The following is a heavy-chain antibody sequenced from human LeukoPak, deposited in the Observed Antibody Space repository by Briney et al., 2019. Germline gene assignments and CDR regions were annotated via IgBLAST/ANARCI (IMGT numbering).Heavy chain of an antibody. Sequence: GGSLRLSCAASGFTFSSYWMSWVRQAPGKGLEWVANIKQDGSEKYYVDSVKGRFTISRDNAKNSLYLQMNSLRAEDTAVYYCARVSYYYYYGMDVWGQGTTVTVPS. CDR1: GFTFSSYW. J-gene: IGHJ6*02. CDR2: IKQDGSEK. V-gene: IGHV3-7*01. CDR3: ARVSYYYYYGMDV.